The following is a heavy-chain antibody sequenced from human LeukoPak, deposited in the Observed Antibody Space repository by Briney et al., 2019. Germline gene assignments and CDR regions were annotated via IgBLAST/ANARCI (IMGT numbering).Heavy chain of an antibody. V-gene: IGHV3-74*01. CDR2: INSDGSST. CDR3: ARGGAMYNWNLFDY. Sequence: PGGSLRLSCAASGFTFSSYWMHWVRQAPGKGLVWVSRINSDGSSTSYADSVKGRFTISRDNAKNTPYLQMNSLRAEDTAVYHCARGGAMYNWNLFDYWGQGTLVTVSS. D-gene: IGHD1-20*01. CDR1: GFTFSSYW. J-gene: IGHJ4*02.